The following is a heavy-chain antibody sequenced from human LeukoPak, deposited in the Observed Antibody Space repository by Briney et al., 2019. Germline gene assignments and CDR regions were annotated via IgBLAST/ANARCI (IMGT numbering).Heavy chain of an antibody. J-gene: IGHJ4*02. CDR1: GFTFSSYS. CDR2: ISSSSSYI. D-gene: IGHD1-26*01. Sequence: GGSLRLSCAASGFTFSSYSMNWVRQAPGKGLEWVSSISSSSSYIYYADSVKGRFTISRDNAKNSLYLQMNSLRAEDTAVYYCARDLLSGSYYKGVGYWGQGTLVTVSS. CDR3: ARDLLSGSYYKGVGY. V-gene: IGHV3-21*01.